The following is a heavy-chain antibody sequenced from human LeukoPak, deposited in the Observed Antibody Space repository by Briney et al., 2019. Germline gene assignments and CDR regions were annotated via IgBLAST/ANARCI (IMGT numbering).Heavy chain of an antibody. D-gene: IGHD4-17*01. CDR2: ISNSGVST. V-gene: IGHV3-23*01. Sequence: PGGSLRLSCAASGLTFSSYAMTWVRQAPGKGLEWVSGISNSGVSTYYADSVMGRFTISRDNSKNTLYLQMSSLRAEDTALYYCARHYGDYGLYYYGTDVWGQGTTVTVSS. J-gene: IGHJ6*02. CDR3: ARHYGDYGLYYYGTDV. CDR1: GLTFSSYA.